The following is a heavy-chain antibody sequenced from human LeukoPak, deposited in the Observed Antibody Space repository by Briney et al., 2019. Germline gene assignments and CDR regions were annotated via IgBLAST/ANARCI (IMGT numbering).Heavy chain of an antibody. J-gene: IGHJ4*02. D-gene: IGHD6-13*01. V-gene: IGHV3-74*01. CDR2: INGDGGSR. Sequence: GGSLRLCCSASGFTFSTYWTQWVRQAPGKGLVWVSRINGDGGSRNYADSVKGRFTISRDNAKNTLYLQMSSLRVEDTAVYYCASASSHRTAAGGDYWGQGTLVTVST. CDR1: GFTFSTYW. CDR3: ASASSHRTAAGGDY.